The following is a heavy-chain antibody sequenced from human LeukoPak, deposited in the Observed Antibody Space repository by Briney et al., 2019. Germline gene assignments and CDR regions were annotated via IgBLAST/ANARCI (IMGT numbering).Heavy chain of an antibody. J-gene: IGHJ3*02. CDR2: ISSSSSYI. V-gene: IGHV3-21*01. Sequence: GGSLRLSCAASGFTFSSYSMNWVRQAPGKGLEWVSPISSSSSYIYYADSVKGRFTISRDNAKNSLYLQMNSLRAEDTAVYYCARDQDYYDSSGWSPFFDIWGQGTMVTVSS. CDR3: ARDQDYYDSSGWSPFFDI. CDR1: GFTFSSYS. D-gene: IGHD3-22*01.